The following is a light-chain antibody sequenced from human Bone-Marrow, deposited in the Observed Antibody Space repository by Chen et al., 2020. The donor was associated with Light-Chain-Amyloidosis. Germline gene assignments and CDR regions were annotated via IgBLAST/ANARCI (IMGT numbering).Light chain of an antibody. CDR2: DDS. CDR1: NIGSTS. Sequence: SYVLTQPSSVSVAPGQTATIACGGNNIGSTSVHWYQQTPGQAPLLVVYDDSDRPSGIPERLSGANSVNTATRTISRVEAGDEADYYCQVWDRSSDRPLFGGGTKLTVL. J-gene: IGLJ3*02. V-gene: IGLV3-21*02. CDR3: QVWDRSSDRPL.